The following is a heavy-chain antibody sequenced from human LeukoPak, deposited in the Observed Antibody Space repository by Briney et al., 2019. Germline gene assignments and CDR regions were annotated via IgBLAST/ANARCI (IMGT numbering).Heavy chain of an antibody. D-gene: IGHD5-18*01. CDR2: IRYDGSNK. V-gene: IGHV3-30*02. CDR1: GFTFSSCG. J-gene: IGHJ4*02. Sequence: PGGSLRLSCAASGFTFSSCGMHWVRQAPGKELEWVAFIRYDGSNKYYADSVKGRFTISRDNSKNTLYLQMNSLRAEDTAVYYCAKERDTAMVTIDYWGQGTLVTVSS. CDR3: AKERDTAMVTIDY.